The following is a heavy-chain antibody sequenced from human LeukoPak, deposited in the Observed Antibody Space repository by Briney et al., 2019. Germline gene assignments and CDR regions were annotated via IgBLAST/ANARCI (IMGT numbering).Heavy chain of an antibody. CDR2: ISYDGSNK. CDR3: AKDLWWSSLAGGHYYYYYMDV. D-gene: IGHD3-16*01. J-gene: IGHJ6*03. V-gene: IGHV3-30*18. CDR1: GFTFSSYG. Sequence: PGGSLRLSCAASGFTFSSYGMHWVRQAPGKGLEWVAVISYDGSNKYYADSVKGRFTISRDNSKNTLYLQMNSLRAEDTAVYYCAKDLWWSSLAGGHYYYYYMDVWGKGTTVTVSS.